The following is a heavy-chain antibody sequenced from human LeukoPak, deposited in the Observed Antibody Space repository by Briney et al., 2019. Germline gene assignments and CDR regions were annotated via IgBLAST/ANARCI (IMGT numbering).Heavy chain of an antibody. CDR2: ISSDGSSI. CDR1: GFTFSNYA. Sequence: GGSLRLSCAASGFTFSNYAMYWVRQAPGKGLVWVSRISSDGSSIIYADSVKGRFTISRDIAKNTLYPQMNSLRAEDTAVYYCARAQMGAPTDYWGQGTLVTVSS. J-gene: IGHJ4*02. V-gene: IGHV3-74*01. CDR3: ARAQMGAPTDY. D-gene: IGHD1-26*01.